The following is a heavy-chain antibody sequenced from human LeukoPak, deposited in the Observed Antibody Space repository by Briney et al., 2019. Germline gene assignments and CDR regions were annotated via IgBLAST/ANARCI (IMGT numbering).Heavy chain of an antibody. CDR1: GGSISTSNYY. CDR3: ARDHSGYYNNWFDP. CDR2: IFYSGST. V-gene: IGHV4-39*07. J-gene: IGHJ5*02. Sequence: SETLSLTCTVSGGSISTSNYYWGWIRQPPGKGLEWIGNIFYSGSTYYNPSLKSRVTISVDTSKNQFSLKLSSVTAADTAVYYRARDHSGYYNNWFDPWGQGTLVTVSS. D-gene: IGHD3-22*01.